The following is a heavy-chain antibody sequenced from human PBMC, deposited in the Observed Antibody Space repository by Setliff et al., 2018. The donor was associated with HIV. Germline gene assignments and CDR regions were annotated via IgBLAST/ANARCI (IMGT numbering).Heavy chain of an antibody. CDR3: ARDGGGPGDYYYYYMDV. J-gene: IGHJ6*03. D-gene: IGHD3-16*01. V-gene: IGHV1-2*02. CDR2: INPKSGGT. Sequence: WASVKVSCKASGYTFTDYYMHWVRQAPGQGLEWMGWINPKSGGTNSALKFQGRVTMTRDTSFSTAYMELSRLRSDDTAVYYCARDGGGPGDYYYYYMDVWAKRDHGHRLL. CDR1: GYTFTDYY.